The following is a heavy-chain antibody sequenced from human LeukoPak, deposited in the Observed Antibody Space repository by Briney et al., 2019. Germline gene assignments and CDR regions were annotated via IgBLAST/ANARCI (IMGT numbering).Heavy chain of an antibody. CDR1: GGSFSGYY. V-gene: IGHV4-34*01. CDR3: ARLVGYSSSSGAFDI. J-gene: IGHJ3*02. D-gene: IGHD6-6*01. CDR2: INHSGST. Sequence: SETLSLTCAVYGGSFSGYYWSWIRQPPGKGPEWIGEINHSGSTNYNPSLKSRVTISVDTSKNQFSLKLSSVTAADTAVYYCARLVGYSSSSGAFDIWGQGTTVTVSS.